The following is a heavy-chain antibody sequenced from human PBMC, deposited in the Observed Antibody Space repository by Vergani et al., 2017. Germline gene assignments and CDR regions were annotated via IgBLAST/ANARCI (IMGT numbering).Heavy chain of an antibody. CDR3: AKAAYSSSDDIFDY. CDR1: GFTVSSNY. Sequence: EVQLVESGGGLVQPGGSLRLSCAASGFTVSSNYMSWVRQAPGKGLEWVSVIYSGGSTYYADSVKGRFTISRDNSKNTLYLQMNSLRAEDTAVYYCAKAAYSSSDDIFDYWGQGTLVTVSS. V-gene: IGHV3-66*01. CDR2: IYSGGST. D-gene: IGHD6-6*01. J-gene: IGHJ4*02.